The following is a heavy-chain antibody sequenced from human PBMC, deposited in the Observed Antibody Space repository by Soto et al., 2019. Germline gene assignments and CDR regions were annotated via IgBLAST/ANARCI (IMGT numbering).Heavy chain of an antibody. D-gene: IGHD6-25*01. CDR1: GFTFSSYG. CDR3: ARESIAARTFDY. Sequence: QVQLVESGGGVVQPGRSLRLSCAASGFTFSSYGMHWVRQAPGKGLEWVAVIWYDGSKKYYAASVKGRFTISRDNSKNTLYLQMNSLRAEDTAVYYCARESIAARTFDYWGQGTLVTVSS. V-gene: IGHV3-33*01. CDR2: IWYDGSKK. J-gene: IGHJ4*02.